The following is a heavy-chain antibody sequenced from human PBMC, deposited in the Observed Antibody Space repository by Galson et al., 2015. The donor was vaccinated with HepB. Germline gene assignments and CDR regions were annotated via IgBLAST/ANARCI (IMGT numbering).Heavy chain of an antibody. D-gene: IGHD7-27*01. J-gene: IGHJ4*02. Sequence: SLRLSCAAPVFTVRNNYMSWVRQAPGKGLEWVSVIYSAGSKYYADSVKGRFTISRDNSENTLYLQMNSLRTEDTAVYYCVGTTSKDYWGQGTLVTVSS. V-gene: IGHV3-53*01. CDR2: IYSAGSK. CDR1: VFTVRNNY. CDR3: VGTTSKDY.